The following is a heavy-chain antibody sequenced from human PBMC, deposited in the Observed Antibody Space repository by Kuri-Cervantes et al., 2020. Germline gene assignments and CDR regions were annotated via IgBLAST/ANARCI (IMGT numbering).Heavy chain of an antibody. CDR3: AGSGFWLVRXADGYFQH. D-gene: IGHD6-19*01. CDR2: IYYSGST. J-gene: IGHJ1*01. CDR1: GGSISSSSYY. Sequence: SETLSLTCTVSGGSISSSSYYWGWIRQPPGKGLEWIGSIYYSGSTYYNPSLKSRVTISVDTSKNQFSLKLSSVTAADTAVYYCAGSGFWLVRXADGYFQHWGQGTLVTVSS. V-gene: IGHV4-39*01.